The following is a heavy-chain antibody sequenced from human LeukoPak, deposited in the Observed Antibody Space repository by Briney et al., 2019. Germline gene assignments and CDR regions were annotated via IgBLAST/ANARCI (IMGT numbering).Heavy chain of an antibody. CDR2: ISYNLSNK. V-gene: IGHV3-30-3*01. CDR3: ATLHNYYDSSGYSN. D-gene: IGHD3-22*01. Sequence: VGSLRLSCTASGFTFSTSAMHWVRQAPVKVLEWLALISYNLSNKSYAHTLKGRFTIYRDNSKNTLYLQMNSLRAEDTAVYYCATLHNYYDSSGYSNWGQGTLVTVSS. CDR1: GFTFSTSA. J-gene: IGHJ4*02.